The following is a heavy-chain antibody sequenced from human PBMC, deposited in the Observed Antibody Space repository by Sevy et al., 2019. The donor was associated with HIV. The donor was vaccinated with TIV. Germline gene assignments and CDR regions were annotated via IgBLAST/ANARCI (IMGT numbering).Heavy chain of an antibody. D-gene: IGHD5-12*01. Sequence: GGSLRLSCAASGFTFSSYSMNWVRQAPGKGLEWVSSISSSSSYIYYADSVKGRFTISRDNSKNTVYLQMNSLRAEDTAVYYCARETVSGYNLWGQGTLVTVSS. CDR1: GFTFSSYS. J-gene: IGHJ4*01. V-gene: IGHV3-21*04. CDR2: ISSSSSYI. CDR3: ARETVSGYNL.